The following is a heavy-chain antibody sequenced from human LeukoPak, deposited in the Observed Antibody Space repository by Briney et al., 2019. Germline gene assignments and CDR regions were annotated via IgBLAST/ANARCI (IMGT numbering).Heavy chain of an antibody. CDR3: AKIRRLRYFDWTECDY. CDR1: GFTFSSYG. J-gene: IGHJ4*02. V-gene: IGHV3-30*02. Sequence: GGSLRLSCAAYGFTFSSYGMHWVRQAPGKGLEWVAFIRYDGSNKYYADSVKGRFTISRVNSKNTLYLQMNSLRAEDTAVYYCAKIRRLRYFDWTECDYWGQGTLVTVSS. CDR2: IRYDGSNK. D-gene: IGHD3-9*01.